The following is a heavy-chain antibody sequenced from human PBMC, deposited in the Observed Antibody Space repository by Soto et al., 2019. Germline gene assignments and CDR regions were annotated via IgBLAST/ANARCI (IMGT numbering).Heavy chain of an antibody. CDR1: GFTFSSYG. CDR3: GKVSTYYYDSTFDY. V-gene: IGHV3-30*18. CDR2: ISYDGNYK. D-gene: IGHD3-22*01. Sequence: QVQLVESGGGVVQPGRSLRLSCAASGFTFSSYGMHWVRQAPGKGLEWVAIISYDGNYKYYADFVKGRFTISRDNSKNTLYLQMNSRRAEDTAVYYWGKVSTYYYDSTFDYWGQGTLVTVSS. J-gene: IGHJ4*02.